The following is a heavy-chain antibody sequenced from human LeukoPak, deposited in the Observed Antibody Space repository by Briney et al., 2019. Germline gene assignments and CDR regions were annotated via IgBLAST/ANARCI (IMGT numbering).Heavy chain of an antibody. V-gene: IGHV3-66*02. CDR1: GFTVSSHY. CDR3: ARDRGFSSSWRLFVY. Sequence: PGGSLRLSCAASGFTVSSHYMSWVRQAPGKGLEWVSVIYSGAGTSYADSVQGRFTISRDNSKSTLYLQMDSLRVEDTAVYYCARDRGFSSSWRLFVYWGQGTLATVSS. D-gene: IGHD6-13*01. CDR2: IYSGAGT. J-gene: IGHJ4*02.